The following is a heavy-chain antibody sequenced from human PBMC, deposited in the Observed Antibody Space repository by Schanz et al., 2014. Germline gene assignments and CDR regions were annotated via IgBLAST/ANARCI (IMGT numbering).Heavy chain of an antibody. J-gene: IGHJ4*02. Sequence: EVQLLESGGGFVQPGGSLRLSCVASGVTFSSYAMSWVRQAPGQGLEWVSAISGSGGSTYYADSVKGRFTISRDNSKNTLYLQINNLRAEDTAVYYCAYYDVLTGFDYWGQGTQVTVSS. V-gene: IGHV3-23*01. D-gene: IGHD3-9*01. CDR1: GVTFSSYA. CDR2: ISGSGGST. CDR3: AYYDVLTGFDY.